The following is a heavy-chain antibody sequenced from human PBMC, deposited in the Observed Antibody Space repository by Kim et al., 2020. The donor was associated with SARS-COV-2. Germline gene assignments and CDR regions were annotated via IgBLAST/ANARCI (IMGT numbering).Heavy chain of an antibody. CDR3: AKDMSSGSGSNVFDY. J-gene: IGHJ4*02. Sequence: DAMQGRFTISRDNSKTTLSLQLNSLRAEDTAVYYCAKDMSSGSGSNVFDYWGQGSLVTVSS. D-gene: IGHD3-10*01. V-gene: IGHV3-23*01.